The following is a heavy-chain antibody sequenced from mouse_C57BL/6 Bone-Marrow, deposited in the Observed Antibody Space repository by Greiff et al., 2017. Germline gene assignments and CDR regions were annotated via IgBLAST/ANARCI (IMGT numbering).Heavy chain of an antibody. J-gene: IGHJ3*01. D-gene: IGHD4-1*01. V-gene: IGHV5-17*01. CDR1: GFTFSDYG. CDR2: ISSGSSTI. CDR3: ARATGWLAY. Sequence: EVQLVESGGGLVKPGGSLKLSCAASGFTFSDYGMHWVRQAPEKGLEWVAYISSGSSTIYYADTVKGRFTISRDNAKNTLFLQMTSLRSEDTAMYYCARATGWLAYWGQGTLVTVSA.